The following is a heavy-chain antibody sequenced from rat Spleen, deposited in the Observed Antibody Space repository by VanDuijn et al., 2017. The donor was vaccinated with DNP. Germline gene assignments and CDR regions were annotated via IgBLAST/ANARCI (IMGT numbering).Heavy chain of an antibody. Sequence: EVQLVESGGGLVQPGRSMKLSCAASGFTFSNYYMAWVRQAPTKGLEWVASISTGIGRSYYRDSVKGRFTVSRDNAKSTLYLQMDSLRSEDTATYYCARHNSGFDYWGQGVMVTVSS. CDR2: ISTGIGRS. V-gene: IGHV5-25*01. CDR1: GFTFSNYY. J-gene: IGHJ2*01. D-gene: IGHD4-3*01. CDR3: ARHNSGFDY.